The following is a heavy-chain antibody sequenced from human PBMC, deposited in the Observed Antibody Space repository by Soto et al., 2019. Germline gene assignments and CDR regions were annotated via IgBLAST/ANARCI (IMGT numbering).Heavy chain of an antibody. CDR1: GFTFSSYA. CDR3: ARRGYSGYDKGYSSGWYLYYFDY. V-gene: IGHV3-23*01. D-gene: IGHD6-19*01. J-gene: IGHJ4*02. CDR2: ISGSAGST. Sequence: GGSLRLSCAASGFTFSSYAMSWVRQAPGKGLEWVSAISGSAGSTFYADSVKGRFTISRDNSKNTLYLQMNSLRAEDTAVYYCARRGYSGYDKGYSSGWYLYYFDYWGQGTLVTVSS.